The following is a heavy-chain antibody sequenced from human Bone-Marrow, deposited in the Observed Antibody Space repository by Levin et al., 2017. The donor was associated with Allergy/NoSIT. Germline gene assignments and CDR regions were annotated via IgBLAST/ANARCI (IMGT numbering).Heavy chain of an antibody. CDR2: IRGDSGNK. D-gene: IGHD6-6*01. CDR1: GYTFTNYG. Sequence: PGESLKISCKTSGYTFTNYGISWVRQAPGQGLEWIGWIRGDSGNKNYAHEFQGRVTMTADTSTNTVHMELRSLTSDDTAVYYCARDERWDGSSSPTLGYHYMDVWGKGTTVTVSS. CDR3: ARDERWDGSSSPTLGYHYMDV. J-gene: IGHJ6*03. V-gene: IGHV1-18*01.